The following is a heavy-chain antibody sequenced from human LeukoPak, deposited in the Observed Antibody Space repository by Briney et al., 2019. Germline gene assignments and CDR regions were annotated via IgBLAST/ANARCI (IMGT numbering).Heavy chain of an antibody. J-gene: IGHJ4*02. CDR2: ISGSSSYI. CDR1: GFTFDDYA. CDR3: ARDRGNVAGTRGYFDY. Sequence: GGSLRLSCAASGFTFDDYAMHWVRQAPGKGLEWVSGISGSSSYIYYADSVKGRFTISRDNAKNSLYLQMNSLRAEDTALYYCARDRGNVAGTRGYFDYWGQGTLVTVSS. D-gene: IGHD6-19*01. V-gene: IGHV3-21*01.